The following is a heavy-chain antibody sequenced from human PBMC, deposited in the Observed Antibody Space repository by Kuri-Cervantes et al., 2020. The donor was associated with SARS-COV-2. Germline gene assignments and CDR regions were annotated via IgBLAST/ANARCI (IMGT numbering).Heavy chain of an antibody. CDR3: ARMFGFTYGIK. Sequence: SGSTLVTPTASLSLTCTFSGFSLNSNGVCVSWIRQPPGRALEWLARIDWDDDTYYSPSLKTRLSISKDTSKNEVVLTMTNMVPVDTATYYCARMFGFTYGIKWGQGTLVTVSS. J-gene: IGHJ4*02. CDR1: GFSLNSNGVC. D-gene: IGHD3-10*01. V-gene: IGHV2-70*11. CDR2: IDWDDDT.